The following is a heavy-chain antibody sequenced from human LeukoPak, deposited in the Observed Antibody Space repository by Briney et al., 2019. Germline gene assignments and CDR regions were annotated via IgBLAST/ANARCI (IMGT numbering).Heavy chain of an antibody. Sequence: SETLSLTCTVSGYSISSGYYWGWIRQPPGKGLEWIGSIYHSGSTYYNPSLKSRVTISVDTSKNRFSLKLSSVTAADTAVYYCARDDYWGQGTLVTVSS. J-gene: IGHJ4*02. CDR2: IYHSGST. CDR1: GYSISSGYY. V-gene: IGHV4-38-2*02. CDR3: ARDDY.